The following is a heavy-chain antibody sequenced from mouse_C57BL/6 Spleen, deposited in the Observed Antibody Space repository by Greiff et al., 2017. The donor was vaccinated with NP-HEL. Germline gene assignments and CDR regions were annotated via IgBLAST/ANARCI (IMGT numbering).Heavy chain of an antibody. Sequence: QVQLKQSGAELVKPGASVKISCKASGYAFSSYWMNWVKQRPGKGLEWIGQIYPGDGDTNYNGKFKGKATLTADKSSSTAYMQLSSLTSEDSAVYFCARITGTYYFDYWGQGTTLTVSS. J-gene: IGHJ2*01. V-gene: IGHV1-80*01. D-gene: IGHD4-1*01. CDR2: IYPGDGDT. CDR1: GYAFSSYW. CDR3: ARITGTYYFDY.